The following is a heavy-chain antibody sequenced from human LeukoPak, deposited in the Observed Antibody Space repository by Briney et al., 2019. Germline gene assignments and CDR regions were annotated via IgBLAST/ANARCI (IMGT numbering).Heavy chain of an antibody. D-gene: IGHD2-8*01. V-gene: IGHV1-18*01. Sequence: ASVKVSCKASGYTFTSYGISWVRQAPGQGLEWMGWISAYNGNTNYPQKLQGRVTMTTDTSTSTAYMELRSLRSDDTAVYYCARATHCTNGVCYEWFDPWGQGTLVTVSS. CDR1: GYTFTSYG. CDR2: ISAYNGNT. CDR3: ARATHCTNGVCYEWFDP. J-gene: IGHJ5*02.